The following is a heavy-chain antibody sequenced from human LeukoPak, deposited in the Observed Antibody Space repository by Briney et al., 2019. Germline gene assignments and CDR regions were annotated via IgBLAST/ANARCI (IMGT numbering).Heavy chain of an antibody. CDR3: ARGDIAAAGYFDY. D-gene: IGHD6-13*01. CDR1: GFTFSNYW. V-gene: IGHV3-66*01. J-gene: IGHJ4*02. Sequence: GGSLRLSCAASGFTFSNYWMSWVRQAPGKGLEWVSIIYSGGSTYYADSVKGRFTISRDNSKNTLYLQMNSLRAEDTAVYYCARGDIAAAGYFDYWGQGTLVTVSS. CDR2: IYSGGST.